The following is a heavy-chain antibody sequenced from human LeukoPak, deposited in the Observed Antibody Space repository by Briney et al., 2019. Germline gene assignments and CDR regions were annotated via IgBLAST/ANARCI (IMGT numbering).Heavy chain of an antibody. J-gene: IGHJ4*02. D-gene: IGHD3-22*01. CDR2: ISGSGGST. CDR3: ARDASDTSGYFLDY. Sequence: PGGSLRLSCAASGFTFSSYGMSWVRQAPGKGLEWVSAISGSGGSTYYADSVKGRFTISRDNAKNSLYLQMNSLRAEDTAVYYCARDASDTSGYFLDYWGQGTLVTVSS. V-gene: IGHV3-23*01. CDR1: GFTFSSYG.